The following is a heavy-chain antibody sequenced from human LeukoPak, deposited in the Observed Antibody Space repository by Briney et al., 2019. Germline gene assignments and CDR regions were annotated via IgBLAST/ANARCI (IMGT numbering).Heavy chain of an antibody. CDR1: GFTFTNYA. V-gene: IGHV3-53*01. J-gene: IGHJ4*02. CDR3: ARDRGAAAGN. D-gene: IGHD6-13*01. Sequence: GRSLRLSCAASGFTFTNYAMSWVRQAPGKGLEWVSVIYRGGSTYHADSVKGRFIMSRDNSKNTVYLQMDSLRAEDTAVYYCARDRGAAAGNWGQGTLVTVSS. CDR2: IYRGGST.